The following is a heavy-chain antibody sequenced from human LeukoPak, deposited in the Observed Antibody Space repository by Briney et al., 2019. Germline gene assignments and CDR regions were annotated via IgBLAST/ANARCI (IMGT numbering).Heavy chain of an antibody. D-gene: IGHD2-21*02. J-gene: IGHJ4*02. CDR2: IYHGGST. CDR3: ARDLASCAGDCYSDGFDY. CDR1: GYSISSGYY. V-gene: IGHV4-38-2*02. Sequence: PSETLSLTCTVSGYSISSGYYWGWIRPSPGKGLEWIGMIYHGGSTYYNPSLRSRVIVSGDTSKNHFSLKMSSVTAADTAVYYCARDLASCAGDCYSDGFDYWGQGALVTVSS.